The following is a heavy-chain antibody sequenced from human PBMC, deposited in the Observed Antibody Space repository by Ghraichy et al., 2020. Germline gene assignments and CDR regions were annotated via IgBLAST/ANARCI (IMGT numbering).Heavy chain of an antibody. D-gene: IGHD3-22*01. CDR1: GGSISSYY. CDR2: IYYSGST. J-gene: IGHJ4*02. CDR3: ARGYDDSSGNFDY. V-gene: IGHV4-59*01. Sequence: SETLSLTCTVSGGSISSYYWSWIRQPPGKGLEWIGYIYYSGSTNYNPSLKSRVTISVDTSKNQFSLKLSSVTAADTAVYYCARGYDDSSGNFDYWGQGTLVTVSS.